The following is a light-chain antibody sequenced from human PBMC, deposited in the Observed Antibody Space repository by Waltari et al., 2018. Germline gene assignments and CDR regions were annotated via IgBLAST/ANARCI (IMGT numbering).Light chain of an antibody. CDR1: QSLVHSDGNTY. CDR2: KVS. V-gene: IGKV2-30*02. Sequence: EVVMTQSSLSLPVTHGQSAAIDCSSSQSLVHSDGNTYLNWFQQRPGHSPRRLIYKVSNRDSGVPDRFSGSGSGTDFTLKISRVEAEDVGLYYCMQGAHWPFTFGPGTKVDI. CDR3: MQGAHWPFT. J-gene: IGKJ3*01.